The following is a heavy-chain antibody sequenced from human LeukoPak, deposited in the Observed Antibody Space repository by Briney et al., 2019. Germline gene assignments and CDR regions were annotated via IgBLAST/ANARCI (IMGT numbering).Heavy chain of an antibody. CDR1: GGSFSSYA. D-gene: IGHD2-21*02. CDR3: ATFSVVTAIPFDY. V-gene: IGHV1-69*01. Sequence: SVKVSCKASGGSFSSYAISWVRQAPGQGLEWMGGIIPIFGTANYAQKFQGRVTITADESTSTAYMELSSLRSEDTAVYYCATFSVVTAIPFDYWGQGTLVTVSS. J-gene: IGHJ4*02. CDR2: IIPIFGTA.